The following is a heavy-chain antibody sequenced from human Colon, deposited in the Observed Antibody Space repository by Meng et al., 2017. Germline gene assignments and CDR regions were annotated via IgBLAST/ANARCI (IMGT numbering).Heavy chain of an antibody. Sequence: QVQLQESGPGLGKPSETLSLACSFAGASVSVNSYWSWVRQPPGRGLEWIGQIDHRGSAYYRPSLNSRVTMSLDKSRNQFSLRLTSVTAADTAVYYCARHGGYYQDFWGQGTLVTVSS. CDR2: IDHRGSA. D-gene: IGHD4-23*01. CDR1: GASVSVNSY. J-gene: IGHJ4*02. CDR3: ARHGGYYQDF. V-gene: IGHV4-4*02.